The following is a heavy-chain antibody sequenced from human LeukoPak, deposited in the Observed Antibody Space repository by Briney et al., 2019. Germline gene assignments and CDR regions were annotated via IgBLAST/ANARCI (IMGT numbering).Heavy chain of an antibody. CDR2: IYCGGTT. CDR3: ARDCFTVGGPTRSDVFDI. V-gene: IGHV4-59*11. Sequence: SETLSLTCTVSGDSINTDHYWSWIRQTPGKGLERGGYIYCGGTTHYNPSLTGRVTISVDTSKNQFSLNLRAVTASDTALYYCARDCFTVGGPTRSDVFDIWGQGTTVTVSS. D-gene: IGHD2-2*02. CDR1: GDSINTDHY. J-gene: IGHJ3*02.